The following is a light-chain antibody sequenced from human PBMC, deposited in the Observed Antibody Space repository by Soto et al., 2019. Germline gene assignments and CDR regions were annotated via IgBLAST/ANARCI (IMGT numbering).Light chain of an antibody. CDR3: TSYTTGNLAV. J-gene: IGLJ1*01. CDR2: DVN. V-gene: IGLV2-14*01. CDR1: TSDVGGYNY. Sequence: QSVLTQPASVSGSPGQSVTISCTGATSDVGGYNYVSWYQQHPGKAPKLMIYDVNVRPSRVSNRFSGSKSGNTASLTISGLQAEDAADYYCTSYTTGNLAVFGTGTKVTVL.